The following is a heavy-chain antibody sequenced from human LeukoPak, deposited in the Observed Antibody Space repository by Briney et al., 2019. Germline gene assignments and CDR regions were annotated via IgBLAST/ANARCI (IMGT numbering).Heavy chain of an antibody. CDR3: ARRDYYDILTGSYEDY. J-gene: IGHJ4*02. V-gene: IGHV1-2*02. D-gene: IGHD3-9*01. Sequence: ASVKVSCKASGYTFTGYYMHWVRQAPGQGLEWMGWINPNSGGTNYAQKFQGRVTMTRDTSISTAYMELSRLRSDDTAVYYCARRDYYDILTGSYEDYWGQGTLVTVSS. CDR1: GYTFTGYY. CDR2: INPNSGGT.